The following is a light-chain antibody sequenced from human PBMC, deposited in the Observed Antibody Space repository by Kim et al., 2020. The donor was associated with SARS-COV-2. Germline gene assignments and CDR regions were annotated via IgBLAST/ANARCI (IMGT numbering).Light chain of an antibody. CDR1: SGSLASNY. CDR2: ENN. J-gene: IGLJ3*02. Sequence: KPVTISCTRSSGSLASNYVQWYQQRPGSSPTTVIYENNQRPSGVPDRFSGSIDSSSNSASLTISGLKTEDEADYYCQSYDSSNPWVFGGGTKLTVL. CDR3: QSYDSSNPWV. V-gene: IGLV6-57*01.